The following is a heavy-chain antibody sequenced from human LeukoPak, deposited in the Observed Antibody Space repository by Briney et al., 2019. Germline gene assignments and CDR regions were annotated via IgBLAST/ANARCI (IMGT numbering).Heavy chain of an antibody. V-gene: IGHV4-34*01. CDR3: ARGWITFGGVITN. J-gene: IGHJ4*02. CDR2: INHSGTT. Sequence: SETLSLTCAVYGGSFSGYYWSWIRQPPGKGLEWIGEINHSGTTDYNPSLKSRVTISVDTSKNQFSLKLSSVTAADTAVYYCARGWITFGGVITNWGQGTLVTVS. D-gene: IGHD3-16*02. CDR1: GGSFSGYY.